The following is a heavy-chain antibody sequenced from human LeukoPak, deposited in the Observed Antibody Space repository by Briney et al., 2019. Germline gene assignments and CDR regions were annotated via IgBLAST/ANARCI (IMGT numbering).Heavy chain of an antibody. CDR2: ISAYNGNT. D-gene: IGHD4-17*01. Sequence: ASVKVSYKASGYTFTSYGISWVRQAPGQGLEWMGWISAYNGNTNYAQKLQGRVTMTTDTSTSTAYMELRSLRSDDTAVYYCARDQGVTTVTPLDYWGQGTLVTVSS. J-gene: IGHJ4*02. CDR1: GYTFTSYG. V-gene: IGHV1-18*01. CDR3: ARDQGVTTVTPLDY.